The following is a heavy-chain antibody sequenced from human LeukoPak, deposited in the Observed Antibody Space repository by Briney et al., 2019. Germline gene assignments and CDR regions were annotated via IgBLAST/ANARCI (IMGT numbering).Heavy chain of an antibody. CDR2: ISGSGVST. CDR3: AKRSGTSYYFDY. CDR1: GFTFSNYA. D-gene: IGHD2-2*01. Sequence: GGSLRLSCAASGFTFSNYAMRWVRQAPGKGLEWVSPISGSGVSTYYADSVKGRFTISRDNSKNTLNLQMDSLRVEDTAVYYCAKRSGTSYYFDYWGQGTLVTVSS. V-gene: IGHV3-23*01. J-gene: IGHJ4*02.